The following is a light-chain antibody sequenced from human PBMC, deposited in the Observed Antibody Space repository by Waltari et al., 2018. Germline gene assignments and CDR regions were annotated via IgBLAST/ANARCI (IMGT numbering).Light chain of an antibody. V-gene: IGLV1-40*01. CDR2: GNT. CDR1: RPHIGANFA. Sequence: QSVLTQPPSVSGAPGQRVTISCAGRRPHIGANFAVQWYQQVPGTAPKLLIHGNTNRPSGVPGRFSGSKSGTSASLAITGLQPEDEADYYCQSYDNSLTTWVFGGGTTLTVL. J-gene: IGLJ3*02. CDR3: QSYDNSLTTWV.